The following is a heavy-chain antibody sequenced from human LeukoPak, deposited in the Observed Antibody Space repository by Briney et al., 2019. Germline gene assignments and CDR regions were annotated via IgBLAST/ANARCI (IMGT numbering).Heavy chain of an antibody. CDR3: AKDGYYDFWSGYYYGSGGFRGMDV. CDR1: GFTFSSYA. D-gene: IGHD3-3*01. J-gene: IGHJ6*02. Sequence: GGSLRISCAASGFTFSSYAMSWVRQAPGKGLEWVSAISGSGGSTYYADSVKGRFTISRDNSKNTLYLQMNSLRAEDTAVYYCAKDGYYDFWSGYYYGSGGFRGMDVWGQGTTVTVSS. CDR2: ISGSGGST. V-gene: IGHV3-23*01.